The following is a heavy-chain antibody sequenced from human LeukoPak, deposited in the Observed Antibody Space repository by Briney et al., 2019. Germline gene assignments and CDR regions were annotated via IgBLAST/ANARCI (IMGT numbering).Heavy chain of an antibody. V-gene: IGHV4-31*03. CDR2: IYYSGSA. Sequence: SETLSLTCTVSGDSISSGTSYWSWIRQHPEKGLEWIGYIYYSGSAYFNQSLKSRVAISVDTSKNQFSLKLSSVTAADTAVYYCARESGVHKYGYDSWGQGTLVTVSS. CDR3: ARESGVHKYGYDS. J-gene: IGHJ5*01. CDR1: GDSISSGTSY. D-gene: IGHD5-18*01.